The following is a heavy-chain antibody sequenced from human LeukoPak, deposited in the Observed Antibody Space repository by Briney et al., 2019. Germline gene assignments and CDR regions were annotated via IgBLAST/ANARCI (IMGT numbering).Heavy chain of an antibody. CDR1: GFTFSNYA. CDR2: ISSSGDIT. D-gene: IGHD1-26*01. J-gene: IGHJ4*02. Sequence: PGVSLRLSCAASGFTFSNYAMSWVRQGPGKGREWVSIISSSGDITYYADSVKGRFTISRDNSRNTVYLQMNSLRAEDTALYYCAKRTQWELLSHPFDYWGQGTLVTVSS. V-gene: IGHV3-23*01. CDR3: AKRTQWELLSHPFDY.